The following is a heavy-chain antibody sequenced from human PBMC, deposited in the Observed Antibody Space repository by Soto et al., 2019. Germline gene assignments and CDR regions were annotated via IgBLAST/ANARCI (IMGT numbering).Heavy chain of an antibody. J-gene: IGHJ4*02. Sequence: GESLKISFKVSGYSFISYLISWVRQMPVKGLEWMAIMYPGDSTTRYSPSFQGQVTISADKSISTAYLHWSSLKASDTAIYYCAGHGEKQFDYWGQGTLFTLSP. CDR3: AGHGEKQFDY. CDR1: GYSFISYL. CDR2: MYPGDSTT. V-gene: IGHV5-51*01. D-gene: IGHD7-27*01.